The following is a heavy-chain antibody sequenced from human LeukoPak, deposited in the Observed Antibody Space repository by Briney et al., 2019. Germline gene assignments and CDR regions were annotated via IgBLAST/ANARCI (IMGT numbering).Heavy chain of an antibody. CDR1: GFTFSNYE. CDR3: ASLWELTSA. J-gene: IGHJ5*02. V-gene: IGHV3-48*03. CDR2: ISKSGNSGTTT. Sequence: PGGSLRLFCAASGFTFSNYEMDWVRQAPGKGLEWVAYISKSGNSGTTTYYADSVKGRFTISRDNSKNSVYLQMNSLTDEDTAVYYCASLWELTSAWGQGTLVTVSS. D-gene: IGHD1-26*01.